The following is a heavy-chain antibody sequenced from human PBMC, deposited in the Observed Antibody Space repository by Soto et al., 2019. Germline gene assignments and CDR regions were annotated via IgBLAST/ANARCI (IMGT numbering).Heavy chain of an antibody. CDR1: GYTFTSYG. CDR3: ARDCSSTSCYTDYYYYGMDV. CDR2: ISAYNGNT. D-gene: IGHD2-2*02. Sequence: ASVKVSCKASGYTFTSYGISWVRQAPGQGLEWMGWISAYNGNTNYAQKLQGRVTMTTDTSTSTAYMELRSLRSDDTAVYYCARDCSSTSCYTDYYYYGMDVWGQGTTVTAP. J-gene: IGHJ6*02. V-gene: IGHV1-18*04.